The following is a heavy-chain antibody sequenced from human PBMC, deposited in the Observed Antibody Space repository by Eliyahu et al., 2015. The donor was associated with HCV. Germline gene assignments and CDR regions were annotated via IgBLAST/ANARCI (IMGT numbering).Heavy chain of an antibody. CDR3: ARVPDYYDSSGHSQTPELDY. D-gene: IGHD3-22*01. Sequence: QVQLVQSGAEVKKPGASVKVSCKASGYTFTSYGISWVRQAPGQGLEWMGWISTYNGNTNYAQKLQGRVTMTTDTSTSTAYMELRSLRSDDTAVYYCARVPDYYDSSGHSQTPELDYWGQGTLVTVSS. J-gene: IGHJ4*02. CDR2: ISTYNGNT. CDR1: GYTFTSYG. V-gene: IGHV1-18*04.